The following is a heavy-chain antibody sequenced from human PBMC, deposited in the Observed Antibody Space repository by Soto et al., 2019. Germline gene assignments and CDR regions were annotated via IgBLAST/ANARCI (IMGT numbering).Heavy chain of an antibody. Sequence: QVQLQQWGAGLLKPSETLSLTCAVYGGSFSGYYWSWIRQPPGKGLEWIGEISHSGSTNYNPSLKSRVTISVGTSKKKFSLKLSSVTAADTAVYYCARGGYGDYWLYTFYIWGQGTMVTVST. D-gene: IGHD4-17*01. J-gene: IGHJ3*02. CDR2: ISHSGST. CDR3: ARGGYGDYWLYTFYI. CDR1: GGSFSGYY. V-gene: IGHV4-34*01.